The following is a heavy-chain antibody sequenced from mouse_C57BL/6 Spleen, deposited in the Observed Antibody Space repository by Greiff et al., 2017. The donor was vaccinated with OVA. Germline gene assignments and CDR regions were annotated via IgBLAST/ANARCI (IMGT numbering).Heavy chain of an antibody. J-gene: IGHJ4*01. CDR2: IWSGGST. CDR3: ARYSGYAMDY. CDR1: GFSLTSYG. V-gene: IGHV2-2*01. Sequence: QVSMRQAVPGLVQPSQSLSITCTVSGFSLTSYGVHLVCQSPGKGLEWLGVIWSGGSTDYNAAFISRLSISKDNSKSQVFFKMNSLQADDTAIYYCARYSGYAMDYWGQGTSVTVSS.